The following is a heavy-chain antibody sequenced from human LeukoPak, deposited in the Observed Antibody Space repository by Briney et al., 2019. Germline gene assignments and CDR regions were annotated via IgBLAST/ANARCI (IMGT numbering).Heavy chain of an antibody. CDR3: ARASYYDSSGYPTFDP. CDR1: GFIFSSYG. J-gene: IGHJ5*02. CDR2: IWYDGTNK. V-gene: IGHV3-33*01. D-gene: IGHD3-22*01. Sequence: GGSLRLSCAASGFIFSSYGMHWVRQAPGKALEWVAVIWYDGTNKYYADSVKGRFTISRDNSKNTLYLQMNSLRAEDTAVYYCARASYYDSSGYPTFDPWGQGTLVTVSS.